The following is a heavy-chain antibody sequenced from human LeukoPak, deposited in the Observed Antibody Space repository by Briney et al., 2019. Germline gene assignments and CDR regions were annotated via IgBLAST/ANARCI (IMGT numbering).Heavy chain of an antibody. V-gene: IGHV1-18*01. D-gene: IGHD3-16*02. Sequence: ASVKVSCKASGGTFSSYAISWVRQAPGQGLEWMGWISAYNGNTNYAQKLQGRVTMTTDTSTSTAYMELRSLRSDDTAVYYCARVLTGDYVWGSYRPPDYWGQGTLVTVSS. CDR1: GGTFSSYA. CDR2: ISAYNGNT. J-gene: IGHJ4*02. CDR3: ARVLTGDYVWGSYRPPDY.